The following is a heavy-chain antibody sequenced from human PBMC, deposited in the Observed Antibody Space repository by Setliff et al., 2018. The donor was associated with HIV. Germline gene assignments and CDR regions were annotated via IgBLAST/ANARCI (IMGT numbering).Heavy chain of an antibody. J-gene: IGHJ6*03. D-gene: IGHD3-3*01. CDR1: GYTFIHYD. CDR2: IYPKSGDT. Sequence: ASVKVSCKASGYTFIHYDVSWMRQAPGRGLEWMGWIYPKSGDTNYEQKFQGRVTMTGDTSTSTVYMELSSLRSEDTAVYYCARDGYYNSWSGYGYYYYYMDVWGKGTTVTVSS. CDR3: ARDGYYNSWSGYGYYYYYMDV. V-gene: IGHV1-18*01.